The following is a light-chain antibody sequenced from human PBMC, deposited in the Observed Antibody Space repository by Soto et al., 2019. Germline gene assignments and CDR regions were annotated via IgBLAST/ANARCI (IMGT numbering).Light chain of an antibody. J-gene: IGKJ1*01. CDR3: LQHNSYLWT. V-gene: IGKV1-8*01. CDR1: QGISSY. CDR2: AAS. Sequence: IRMTQSQSSFSSSTGDRFTISCRAIQGISSYLAWYQQKPGKAPKRLIYAASSLQSGVPSRFSGSGSGTESTLTISSLQPEDFATYYCLQHNSYLWTFGQGTKVDIK.